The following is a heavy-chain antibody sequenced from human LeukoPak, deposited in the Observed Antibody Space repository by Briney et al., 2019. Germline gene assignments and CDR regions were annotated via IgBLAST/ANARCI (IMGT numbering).Heavy chain of an antibody. V-gene: IGHV5-51*01. Sequence: GESLKISCKGSGYSFTSYWIGWVRQMPGKGLEWMGIMFPDDSDIRYSPSFQGQVTISADKSISTAYLQWSSLQASDTAMYYCARPRDGYFPYYFDYWGQGTLVTVS. J-gene: IGHJ4*02. CDR2: MFPDDSDI. CDR3: ARPRDGYFPYYFDY. D-gene: IGHD3-22*01. CDR1: GYSFTSYW.